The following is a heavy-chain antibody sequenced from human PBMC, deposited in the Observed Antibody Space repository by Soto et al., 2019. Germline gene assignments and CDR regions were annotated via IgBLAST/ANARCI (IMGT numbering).Heavy chain of an antibody. Sequence: QVQLVESGGGVVQPGRSLRLSCAPSGFTFSNYAMHWVRQAPGKGLEWVAVISYDGSNKYYADSVKGRFTISRDNSKNTLYLQMNSLRVEDTAVYYCARDKRDLRFLEWSYYFDYWGRGTLVTVSS. CDR1: GFTFSNYA. D-gene: IGHD3-3*01. J-gene: IGHJ4*02. CDR2: ISYDGSNK. V-gene: IGHV3-30-3*01. CDR3: ARDKRDLRFLEWSYYFDY.